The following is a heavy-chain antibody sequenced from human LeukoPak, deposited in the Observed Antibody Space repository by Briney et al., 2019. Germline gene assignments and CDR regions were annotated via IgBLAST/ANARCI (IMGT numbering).Heavy chain of an antibody. CDR3: ARAYDYVWGSYPIDY. J-gene: IGHJ4*02. V-gene: IGHV3-74*01. CDR2: INSDGSST. D-gene: IGHD3-16*02. CDR1: GFTFSSYW. Sequence: SGGSLRLSCAASGFTFSSYWMHWVRQAPGKGLVWVSRINSDGSSTSYADSVKGRFTISRDNAKNTLYLQMNSLRAEDTAVYYCARAYDYVWGSYPIDYWGQGTLVTVSS.